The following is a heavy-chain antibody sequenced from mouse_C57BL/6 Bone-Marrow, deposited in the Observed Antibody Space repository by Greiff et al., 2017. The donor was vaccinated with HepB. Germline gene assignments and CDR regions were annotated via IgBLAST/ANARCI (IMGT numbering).Heavy chain of an antibody. CDR2: IDPENGDT. J-gene: IGHJ2*01. CDR3: STYYGSSPYYFDY. D-gene: IGHD1-1*01. Sequence: EVQLQQSGAELVRPGASVKLSCTASGFNIKDDYMHWVKQRPEQGLEWIGWIDPENGDTEYASKFQGKATITADTSSNTAYLQLSSRTSEDTAVYYCSTYYGSSPYYFDYWGQGTTLTVSS. CDR1: GFNIKDDY. V-gene: IGHV14-4*01.